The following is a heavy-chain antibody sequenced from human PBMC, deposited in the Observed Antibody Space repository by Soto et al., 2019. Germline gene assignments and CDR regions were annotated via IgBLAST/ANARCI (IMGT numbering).Heavy chain of an antibody. V-gene: IGHV1-18*01. Sequence: GATVKVSWKASGYTFASYGISWVRQAPGQGIKWMGWISAYNGNTHYAQKLQGRVTMTTDTSTSTAYMELRSLSSDDTAVYYSVRMDISYSPNYYMDVWGQRTTVTVSS. CDR3: VRMDISYSPNYYMDV. D-gene: IGHD2-2*03. CDR2: ISAYNGNT. J-gene: IGHJ6*03. CDR1: GYTFASYG.